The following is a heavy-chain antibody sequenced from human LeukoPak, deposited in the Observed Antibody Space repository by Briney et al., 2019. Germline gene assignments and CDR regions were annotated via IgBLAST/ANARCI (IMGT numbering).Heavy chain of an antibody. CDR3: ARAYDILTGYCDY. CDR2: ISHDSAII. CDR1: GFTFRGDS. Sequence: PGGSLRLSCAASGFTFRGDSMNWVRQAPGKGLEWISYISHDSAIIYYADSVRGRFTMSRDNAKNSLYLQMNSLRAEDTAVYYCARAYDILTGYCDYWGQGTLVTVSS. J-gene: IGHJ4*02. D-gene: IGHD3-9*01. V-gene: IGHV3-48*04.